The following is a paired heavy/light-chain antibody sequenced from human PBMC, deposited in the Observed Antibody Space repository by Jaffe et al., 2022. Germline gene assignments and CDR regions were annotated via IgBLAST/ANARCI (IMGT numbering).Heavy chain of an antibody. V-gene: IGHV1-3*01. CDR3: ARDISPSPIAARRLFDY. J-gene: IGHJ4*02. CDR1: GYTFTSYA. Sequence: QVQLVQSGAEVKKPGASVKVSCKASGYTFTSYAMHWVRQAPGQRLEWMGWINAGNGNTKYSQKFQGRVTITRDTSASTAYMELSSLRSEDTAVYYCARDISPSPIAARRLFDYWGQGTLVTVSS. CDR2: INAGNGNT. D-gene: IGHD6-6*01.
Light chain of an antibody. CDR3: QQYGSSPT. CDR2: GAS. V-gene: IGKV3-20*01. CDR1: QSVSSSY. Sequence: EIVLTQSPGTLSLSPGERATLSCRASQSVSSSYLAWYQQKPGQAPRLLIYGASSRATGIPDRFSGSGSGTDFTLTISRLEPEDFAVYYCQQYGSSPTFGQGTKLEIK. J-gene: IGKJ2*01.